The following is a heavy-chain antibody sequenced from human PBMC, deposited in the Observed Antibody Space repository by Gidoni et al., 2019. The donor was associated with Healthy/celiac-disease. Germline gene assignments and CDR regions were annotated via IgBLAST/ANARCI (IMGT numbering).Heavy chain of an antibody. CDR2: ISWNSGSL. CDR1: GLTFDDYA. D-gene: IGHD2-21*01. CDR3: AKDIRGGNSGGMDV. Sequence: EVQLVESGGGLVQPGRSLRLSCAASGLTFDDYAMHWVRQAPGKGLEWVSGISWNSGSLGYADSVKGRFTISRDNAKNSLYLQMNSLRAEDTALYYCAKDIRGGNSGGMDVWGQGTTVTVSS. J-gene: IGHJ6*02. V-gene: IGHV3-9*01.